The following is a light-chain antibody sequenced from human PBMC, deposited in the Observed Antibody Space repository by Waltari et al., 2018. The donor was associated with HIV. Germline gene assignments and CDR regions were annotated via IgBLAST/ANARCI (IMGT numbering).Light chain of an antibody. J-gene: IGKJ1*01. Sequence: VMTQSPATLSVSPGKRATLSCRASQSVSTNLAWYQQKPGQAPRLLIYGASIRATGIQGRFSGSGSGTEFTLTISSLQSEDFAVYYCQQYNNWPPWTFGQGTKVEIE. V-gene: IGKV3-15*01. CDR1: QSVSTN. CDR2: GAS. CDR3: QQYNNWPPWT.